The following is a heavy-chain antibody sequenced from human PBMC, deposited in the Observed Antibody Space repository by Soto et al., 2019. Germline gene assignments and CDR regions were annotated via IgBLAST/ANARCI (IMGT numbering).Heavy chain of an antibody. CDR1: GGSFSGYY. D-gene: IGHD3-22*01. Sequence: QVQLQQWGAGLLKPSETLSLTCAVYGGSFSGYYWSWIRQPPGKGLEWIGEINHSGSTNYNPSLKSRVTISVDTSKNQFSLKLSSVTAADTAVYYCARSPRRYYYDSSGYLAYWGQGTLVTVSS. CDR3: ARSPRRYYYDSSGYLAY. J-gene: IGHJ4*02. CDR2: INHSGST. V-gene: IGHV4-34*01.